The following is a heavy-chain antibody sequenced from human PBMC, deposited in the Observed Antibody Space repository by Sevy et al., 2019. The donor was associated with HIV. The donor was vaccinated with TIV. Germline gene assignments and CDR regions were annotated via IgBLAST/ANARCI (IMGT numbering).Heavy chain of an antibody. D-gene: IGHD3-10*01. V-gene: IGHV1-69*13. CDR2: IIPIFGTA. J-gene: IGHJ3*02. CDR1: GGTFSSYA. CDR3: ARDRLGYYGSGSYYNGDAFDI. Sequence: ASVKVSCKASGGTFSSYAISWVRQAPGQGLEWMGGIIPIFGTANYAQKFQGRVTITADESTSTAYMELSSLRSEDTAVYYYARDRLGYYGSGSYYNGDAFDIWGQGTMVTVSS.